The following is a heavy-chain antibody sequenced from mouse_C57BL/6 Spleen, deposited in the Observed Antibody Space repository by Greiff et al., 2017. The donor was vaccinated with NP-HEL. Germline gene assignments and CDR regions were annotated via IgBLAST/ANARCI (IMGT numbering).Heavy chain of an antibody. CDR3: ARGGLLDYYAMDY. D-gene: IGHD2-3*01. J-gene: IGHJ4*01. Sequence: VQLQQSGPELVKPGASVKISCKASGYLFTGYYMNWVKQSPEKSLEWIGEINPSTGGTTYNQKFKAKATLTVDKSSSTAYMQLKSLTSEDSAVYYCARGGLLDYYAMDYWGQGTSVTVSS. CDR2: INPSTGGT. V-gene: IGHV1-42*01. CDR1: GYLFTGYY.